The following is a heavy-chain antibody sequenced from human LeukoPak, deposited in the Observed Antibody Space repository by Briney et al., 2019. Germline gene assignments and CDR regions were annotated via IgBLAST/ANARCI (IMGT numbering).Heavy chain of an antibody. V-gene: IGHV3-23*01. J-gene: IGHJ4*02. Sequence: GGSLRLSCAASGFTFSTYAMSWVRQAPGKGLEWVSLISGSGGSTYYADSVQGRFTISRDNGKNTLSLQMNSLRAEDTALYYCAKERLTTTTFDSWGRGTLVTVSS. CDR2: ISGSGGST. CDR3: AKERLTTTTFDS. CDR1: GFTFSTYA. D-gene: IGHD4-11*01.